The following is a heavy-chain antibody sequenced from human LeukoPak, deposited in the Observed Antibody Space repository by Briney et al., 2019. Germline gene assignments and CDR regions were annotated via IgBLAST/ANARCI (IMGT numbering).Heavy chain of an antibody. D-gene: IGHD3-10*01. CDR1: GGSFSGYY. V-gene: IGHV4-34*01. Sequence: SETLSLTCAVYGGSFSGYYWSWIHQPPGKGLEWIGEINHSGSTNYNPSLKSRVTISVDASKNQFSLKLSSVTAADTAVYYCARARWFSYYGMDVWGQGTTVTVSS. J-gene: IGHJ6*02. CDR2: INHSGST. CDR3: ARARWFSYYGMDV.